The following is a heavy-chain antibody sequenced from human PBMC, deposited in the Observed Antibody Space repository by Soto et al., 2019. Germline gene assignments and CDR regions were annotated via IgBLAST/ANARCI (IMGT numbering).Heavy chain of an antibody. J-gene: IGHJ4*02. CDR1: GVTFSSYA. V-gene: IGHV1-18*01. Sequence: XSVKVSCKASGVTFSSYAISWVRQAPGQGLEWMGWISDXNGNKXYEKKIKGRVXXKKDTYTXXXYMELSSLRSDDTAVHYCARRYILTGYIHFDYWGQGTLATASS. CDR3: ARRYILTGYIHFDY. CDR2: ISDXNGNK. D-gene: IGHD3-9*01.